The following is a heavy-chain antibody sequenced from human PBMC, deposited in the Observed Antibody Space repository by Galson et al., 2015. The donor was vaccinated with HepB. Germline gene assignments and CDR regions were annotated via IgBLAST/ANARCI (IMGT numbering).Heavy chain of an antibody. D-gene: IGHD5-18*01. Sequence: SLRLSCAASGFGFDTHAMSWVRQAPGKGLEWISGISGNGDSTFYGDSVKGRFTVSRDNSKNILFLQMNSLRAEDAGLYFCAKGYGLFDSWGQGILVTVPS. J-gene: IGHJ5*01. V-gene: IGHV3-23*01. CDR1: GFGFDTHA. CDR2: ISGNGDST. CDR3: AKGYGLFDS.